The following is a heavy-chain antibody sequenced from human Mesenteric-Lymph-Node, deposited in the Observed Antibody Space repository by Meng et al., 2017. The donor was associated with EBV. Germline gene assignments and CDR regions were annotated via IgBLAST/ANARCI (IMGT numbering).Heavy chain of an antibody. D-gene: IGHD3-10*01. Sequence: VQLVESGGGLIQPGASLRLSCAASGFIVNSNYMSWVRQAPGKGLEWVAVIYRGGTTHYADSVKGRFTISRDDSKNTLYLQMNGLRAEDTAVYYCATPYLRLDYWGRGTLVTVSS. CDR2: IYRGGTT. V-gene: IGHV3-53*01. CDR1: GFIVNSNY. CDR3: ATPYLRLDY. J-gene: IGHJ4*02.